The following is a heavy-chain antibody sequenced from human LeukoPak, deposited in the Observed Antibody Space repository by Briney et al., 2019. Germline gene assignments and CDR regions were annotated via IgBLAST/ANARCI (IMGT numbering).Heavy chain of an antibody. CDR1: GYTFTSYG. CDR2: INPNSGGT. V-gene: IGHV1-2*06. Sequence: ASVKVSCKASGYTFTSYGISWVRQAPGQGLEWMGRINPNSGGTNYAQKFQGRVTMTRDTSISTAYMELSRLRSDDTAVYYCAVSGWYLKYYFDYWGQGTLVTVSS. CDR3: AVSGWYLKYYFDY. D-gene: IGHD6-19*01. J-gene: IGHJ4*02.